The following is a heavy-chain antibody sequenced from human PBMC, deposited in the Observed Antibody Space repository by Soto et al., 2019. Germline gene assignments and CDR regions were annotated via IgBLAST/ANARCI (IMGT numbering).Heavy chain of an antibody. CDR1: GFTFSDYY. J-gene: IGHJ3*02. CDR3: ASRTLGGDSFDI. V-gene: IGHV3-11*04. CDR2: ISGSGSNI. D-gene: IGHD3-16*01. Sequence: QVQLVESGGGLVKPGGSLRLSCAASGFTFSDYYISWIRQAPGKGLEWVSYISGSGSNIYYADSVKGRFTISRDNAKNSLFLQMNSLTAEDTSVYDCASRTLGGDSFDIWGLWTMVTVSS.